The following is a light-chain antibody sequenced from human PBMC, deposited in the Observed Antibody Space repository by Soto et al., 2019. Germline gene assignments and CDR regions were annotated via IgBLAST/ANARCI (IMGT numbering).Light chain of an antibody. CDR1: SSDVGGYTY. CDR3: SSYTSSSTHYV. CDR2: DVS. J-gene: IGLJ1*01. Sequence: QSALTQPASVSGSPGQAITISCTGTSSDVGGYTYVSWYQQHPGKAPKFIIYDVSNRPSGVSNRFSGSKSGNTASLTISGLQAEDEADYYCSSYTSSSTHYVFGTGTKVPVL. V-gene: IGLV2-14*01.